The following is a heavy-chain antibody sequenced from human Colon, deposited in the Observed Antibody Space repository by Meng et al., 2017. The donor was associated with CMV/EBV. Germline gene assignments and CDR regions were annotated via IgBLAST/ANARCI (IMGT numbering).Heavy chain of an antibody. CDR3: AAEYRLLNTPYFEY. CDR2: VSHDGVTK. J-gene: IGHJ4*02. D-gene: IGHD2/OR15-2a*01. Sequence: SLKISCVDSGFTFNKYAIHWVRRAPGKGLEWVALVSHDGVTKQYADSVQGRLTISRDNSQNTVVLQMDSLRGEDTAVYYCAAEYRLLNTPYFEYWGQGTVVTVSS. CDR1: GFTFNKYA. V-gene: IGHV3-30-3*01.